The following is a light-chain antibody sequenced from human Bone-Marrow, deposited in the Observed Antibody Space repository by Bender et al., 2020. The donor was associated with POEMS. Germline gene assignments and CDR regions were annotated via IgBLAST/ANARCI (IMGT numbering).Light chain of an antibody. V-gene: IGLV1-40*01. CDR3: CSYAVSTYYV. CDR2: GYN. CDR1: SSNTGSGYD. J-gene: IGLJ1*01. Sequence: QSVLTQPPSASATPGQRVTISCTGSSSNTGSGYDINWYQHLPGTAPKLLIYGYNNRPSGVPDRFSGSKSGTSASLAITGLQAEDEADYYCCSYAVSTYYVFGTGTKVTVL.